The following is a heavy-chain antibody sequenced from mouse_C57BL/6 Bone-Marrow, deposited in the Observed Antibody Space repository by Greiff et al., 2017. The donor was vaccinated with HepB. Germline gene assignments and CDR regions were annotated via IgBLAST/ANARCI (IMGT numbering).Heavy chain of an antibody. CDR2: IYPRSGNT. CDR1: GYTFTSYG. J-gene: IGHJ4*01. CDR3: ARDYYYYGSRPYAMDY. D-gene: IGHD1-1*01. V-gene: IGHV1-81*01. Sequence: VQLQQSGAELAKPGASVKLSCKASGYTFTSYGISWVKQRTGQGLEWIGEIYPRSGNTYYNEKFKGKATLTADKSSSTAYMELRSLTSEDSAVYFCARDYYYYGSRPYAMDYWGQGTSVTVSS.